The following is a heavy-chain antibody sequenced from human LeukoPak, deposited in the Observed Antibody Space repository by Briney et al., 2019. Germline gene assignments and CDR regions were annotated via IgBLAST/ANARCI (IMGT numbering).Heavy chain of an antibody. Sequence: ASVKVSCKASGYTFTDYYIHWVRQAPGQGLEWMGIINPSGGNTSYAQKFQGRVTMTRDTSTGTVYMELSSLRSEDTAVYYCARGSSSSGRFDYWGQGALVTVSS. CDR3: ARGSSSSGRFDY. J-gene: IGHJ4*02. D-gene: IGHD6-6*01. CDR2: INPSGGNT. CDR1: GYTFTDYY. V-gene: IGHV1-46*01.